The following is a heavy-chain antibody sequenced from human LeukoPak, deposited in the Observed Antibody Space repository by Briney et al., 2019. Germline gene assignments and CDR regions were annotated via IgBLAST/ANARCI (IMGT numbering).Heavy chain of an antibody. CDR3: AKDRVWSESVGPFDY. Sequence: HAGGSLRLSCAASGFTFSSYAMSWVRQAPGKGLGWVSAISGSGGSTYYADSVKGRFTISRDNSKNTLYLQMNSLRAEDTAVYYCAKDRVWSESVGPFDYWGQGTLVTVSS. V-gene: IGHV3-23*01. D-gene: IGHD1-1*01. CDR2: ISGSGGST. J-gene: IGHJ4*02. CDR1: GFTFSSYA.